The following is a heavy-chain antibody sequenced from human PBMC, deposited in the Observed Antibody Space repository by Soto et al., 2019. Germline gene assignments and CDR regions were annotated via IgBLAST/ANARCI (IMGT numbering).Heavy chain of an antibody. J-gene: IGHJ4*02. D-gene: IGHD1-26*01. CDR1: GFTFRDYG. CDR3: AKDWVGGSNKYYFEY. CDR2: ISHHGLKE. V-gene: IGHV3-30*18. Sequence: GGSLRLSCVASGFTFRDYGMHWVRQAPGKGLEWVAGISHHGLKEHYADSVKGRFTISRDNSKKTVYLQLNSLRGDDTAVYYCAKDWVGGSNKYYFEYWGQGTLVTVSS.